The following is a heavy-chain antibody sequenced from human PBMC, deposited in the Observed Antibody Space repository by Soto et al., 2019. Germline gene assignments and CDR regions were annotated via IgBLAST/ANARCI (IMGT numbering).Heavy chain of an antibody. V-gene: IGHV1-2*04. CDR2: INPNSGGT. J-gene: IGHJ6*02. Sequence: AASVKVSCKASGYTFTGYYMHWVRQAPGQGLEWMGWINPNSGGTNYAQKFQGWVTMTRDTSISTAYMELSRLRSDDTAVYYCARSTAVAGTYYYYGMDVWGQGTTVTVSS. CDR1: GYTFTGYY. CDR3: ARSTAVAGTYYYYGMDV. D-gene: IGHD6-19*01.